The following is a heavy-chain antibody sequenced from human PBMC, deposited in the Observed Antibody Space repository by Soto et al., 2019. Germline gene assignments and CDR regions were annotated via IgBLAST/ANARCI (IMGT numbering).Heavy chain of an antibody. Sequence: QVQLQQSGPGLVKPSPTLSLTCAISGDSVSSNNVAWNWVRQSPSRGLEWLGRTYYTSKWNYDYAVSVKSRISVAADTSNNQFSLQVNFVTPEDTAVYYCARGRNSAFDYWGQGTLVTVSS. D-gene: IGHD5-18*01. CDR3: ARGRNSAFDY. CDR1: GDSVSSNNVA. CDR2: TYYTSKWNY. V-gene: IGHV6-1*01. J-gene: IGHJ4*02.